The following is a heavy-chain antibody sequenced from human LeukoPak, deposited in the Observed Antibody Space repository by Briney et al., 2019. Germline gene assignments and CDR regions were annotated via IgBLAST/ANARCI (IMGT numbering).Heavy chain of an antibody. Sequence: GASVKVSCKASGYTFTGYYMHWVRQAPGQGLEWMGWISPNSGDTDIAQKFQGRVTMTRDTSIATSYMEVDSLTSDDTAVYYCARKSACGTTNCLAPADWLDPWGQGTLVIVSS. D-gene: IGHD2-2*01. J-gene: IGHJ5*02. CDR1: GYTFTGYY. CDR2: ISPNSGDT. V-gene: IGHV1-2*02. CDR3: ARKSACGTTNCLAPADWLDP.